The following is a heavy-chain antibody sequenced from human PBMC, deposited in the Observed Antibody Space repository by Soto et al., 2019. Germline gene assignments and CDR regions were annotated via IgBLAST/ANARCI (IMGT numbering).Heavy chain of an antibody. J-gene: IGHJ4*02. D-gene: IGHD1-1*01. CDR1: GYDFTTYG. V-gene: IGHV1-18*01. Sequence: QVHLVQSGAEVKKPGSSVKVSCKGSGYDFTTYGITWVRQAPGQGLEWMAWISAHNGNTDYAQKLQGRVTVTRDTSTSTAYMELRSLRSDDTAMYYCARVRYGDYWGQGALFTVSS. CDR2: ISAHNGNT. CDR3: ARVRYGDY.